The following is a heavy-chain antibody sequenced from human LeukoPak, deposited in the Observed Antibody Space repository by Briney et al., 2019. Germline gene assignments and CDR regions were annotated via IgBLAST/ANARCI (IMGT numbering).Heavy chain of an antibody. CDR2: IWHDGSNK. CDR1: GFTFSDYG. D-gene: IGHD5-12*01. V-gene: IGHV3-33*01. Sequence: GRSLRLSCAASGFTFSDYGMHWVRQAPGKGLEWVAVIWHDGSNKYYADSVKGRFTISRDNSENTLYLQMNSLRVEDTALFYCARAGGSRYGYAFDVWGQGTLVTVSS. CDR3: ARAGGSRYGYAFDV. J-gene: IGHJ3*01.